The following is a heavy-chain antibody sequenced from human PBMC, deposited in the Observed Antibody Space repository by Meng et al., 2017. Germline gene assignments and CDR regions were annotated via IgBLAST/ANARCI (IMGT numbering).Heavy chain of an antibody. J-gene: IGHJ6*02. V-gene: IGHV3-23*01. CDR2: ISGSGGST. CDR3: ARDLRRITIFGVVTPYYYYGMDV. D-gene: IGHD3-3*01. CDR1: GFTFSSYA. Sequence: GESLKISCAASGFTFSSYAMSWVRQAPGKGLEWVSAISGSGGSTYYADSVKGRFTISRDNSKNTLYLQMNSLRAEDTAVYYCARDLRRITIFGVVTPYYYYGMDVWGQGTTVTVSS.